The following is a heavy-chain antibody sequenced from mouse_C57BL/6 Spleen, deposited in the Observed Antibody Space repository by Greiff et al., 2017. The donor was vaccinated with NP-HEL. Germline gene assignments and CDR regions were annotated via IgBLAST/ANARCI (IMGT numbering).Heavy chain of an antibody. Sequence: EVKLVESGGGLVQPGGSLSLSCAASGFTFTDYYMSWVRQPPGKALEWLGFIRNKANGYTTEYSASVKGRFTISRDNSQSILYLQMNALRAEDSATYYCARLGSGYLFAYWGQGTLVTVSA. V-gene: IGHV7-3*01. D-gene: IGHD3-2*02. CDR1: GFTFTDYY. CDR2: IRNKANGYTT. CDR3: ARLGSGYLFAY. J-gene: IGHJ3*01.